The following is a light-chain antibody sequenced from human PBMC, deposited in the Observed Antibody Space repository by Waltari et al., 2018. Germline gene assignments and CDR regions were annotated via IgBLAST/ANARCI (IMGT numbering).Light chain of an antibody. Sequence: EIVLTQSPGTLSLSLGERATVSCRASQSVGRALAWYQQKPGKSPRLLIYGASTRANGIPDRFSGSGSGTDFSLTISGLEPDDFAVYYCQHYLRLPVTFGQGTTVEI. CDR1: QSVGRA. CDR2: GAS. CDR3: QHYLRLPVT. J-gene: IGKJ1*01. V-gene: IGKV3-20*01.